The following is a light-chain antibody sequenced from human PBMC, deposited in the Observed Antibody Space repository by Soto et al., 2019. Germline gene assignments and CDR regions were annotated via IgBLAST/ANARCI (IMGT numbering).Light chain of an antibody. V-gene: IGKV3-11*01. Sequence: EIVLTQSPATLSLSPGERATLSCRASQSVGSYLAWYQQKPGQAPRLLIYDASNRATGIPARFSGSGSGTDFTLINSSLEPEDFAVYYCQQRTNWRVTFGGGTRVEIK. CDR1: QSVGSY. J-gene: IGKJ4*01. CDR2: DAS. CDR3: QQRTNWRVT.